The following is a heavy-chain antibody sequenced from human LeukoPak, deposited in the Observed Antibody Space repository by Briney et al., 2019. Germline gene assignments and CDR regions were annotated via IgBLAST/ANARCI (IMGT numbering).Heavy chain of an antibody. CDR3: AKGSGSGWYGWFAP. J-gene: IGHJ5*02. Sequence: GGSLRLSCAASGFTFSDYAMYWVRQAPGKGREWVSSIEASGGATYYADSVKGRFTISRGNSKNTFYLQMNSLRAEDTAVYYCAKGSGSGWYGWFAPWGQGTLVTVSS. CDR2: IEASGGAT. CDR1: GFTFSDYA. V-gene: IGHV3-23*01. D-gene: IGHD6-19*01.